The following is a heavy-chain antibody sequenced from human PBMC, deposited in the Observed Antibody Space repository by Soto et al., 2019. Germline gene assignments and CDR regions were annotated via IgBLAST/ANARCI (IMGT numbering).Heavy chain of an antibody. D-gene: IGHD2-15*01. CDR2: ISYDGNNE. CDR3: AKAEDIVVPKRPQGV. Sequence: GGSLRVSCAASGFIFSNYGMHWGRQAPGKGLEWVAAISYDGNNEYYVDSVKGRFTISRDNSKNTLYLQMNSLRAEDTAVYYCAKAEDIVVPKRPQGVWGKGTTVTVSS. CDR1: GFIFSNYG. J-gene: IGHJ6*04. V-gene: IGHV3-30*18.